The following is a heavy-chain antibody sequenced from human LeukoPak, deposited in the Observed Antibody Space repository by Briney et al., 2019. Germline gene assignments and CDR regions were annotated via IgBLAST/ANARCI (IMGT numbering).Heavy chain of an antibody. J-gene: IGHJ4*02. D-gene: IGHD4-17*01. CDR1: GFTFSSYE. CDR3: ATLTVTTVGSSVRQV. V-gene: IGHV3-48*03. Sequence: GGSLRLSCAASGFTFSSYEMNWVRQAPGTGLEWVSYISSSGSTIYYAESVKGRFTISRDNAKNSLYLQMNSLRAEDTAVYYCATLTVTTVGSSVRQVWGQGTLVTVSS. CDR2: ISSSGSTI.